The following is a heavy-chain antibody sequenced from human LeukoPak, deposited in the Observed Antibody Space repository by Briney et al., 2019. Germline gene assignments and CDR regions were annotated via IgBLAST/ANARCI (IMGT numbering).Heavy chain of an antibody. CDR1: GYTFTGYY. Sequence: ASVKVSCKASGYTFTGYYMHWVRQAPGQGLELMGRINPNSGGTNYAQKFQGRVTMTRDTSISTAYMELSRLRSDDTAVYYCARGPIKQWLWFPPDYWGQGTLVTVSS. J-gene: IGHJ4*02. CDR2: INPNSGGT. D-gene: IGHD6-19*01. V-gene: IGHV1-2*06. CDR3: ARGPIKQWLWFPPDY.